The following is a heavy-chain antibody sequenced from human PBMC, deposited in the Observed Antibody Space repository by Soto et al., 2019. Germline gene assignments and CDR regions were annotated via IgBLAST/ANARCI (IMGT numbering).Heavy chain of an antibody. J-gene: IGHJ4*02. CDR3: ARGANWDGYSYYDSSGYSPFDY. CDR2: ISAYNGNT. Sequence: ASVKVSCKASGYTFTSYGISWVRQAPGQGLEWMGWISAYNGNTNYAQKLQGRVTMTTNTSTSTAYMELRSLRSDDTAVYYCARGANWDGYSYYDSSGYSPFDYWGQGTLVTVSS. CDR1: GYTFTSYG. V-gene: IGHV1-18*01. D-gene: IGHD3-22*01.